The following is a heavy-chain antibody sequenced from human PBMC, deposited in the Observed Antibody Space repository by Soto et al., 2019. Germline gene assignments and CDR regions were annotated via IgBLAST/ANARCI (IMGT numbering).Heavy chain of an antibody. CDR2: ISGSGGST. D-gene: IGHD3-9*01. CDR3: AKDFDDILTISPYYSYYYMDV. Sequence: EVQLLESGGGLVQPGGSLRLSCAASGFTFSSYAMSWVRQAPGKGLEWVSAISGSGGSTYYADSVKGRFTISRDNSKNTLYLQMNSLSAEDTAVYYCAKDFDDILTISPYYSYYYMDVWGKGTTVTVSS. J-gene: IGHJ6*03. CDR1: GFTFSSYA. V-gene: IGHV3-23*01.